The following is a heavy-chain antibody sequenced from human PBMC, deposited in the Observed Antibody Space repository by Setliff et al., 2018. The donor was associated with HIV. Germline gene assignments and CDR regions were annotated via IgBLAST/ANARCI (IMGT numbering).Heavy chain of an antibody. CDR3: ARGGRGWYMDC. CDR2: IRDKVNTYTT. D-gene: IGHD6-19*01. J-gene: IGHJ4*02. CDR1: GLTFSNLW. V-gene: IGHV3-72*01. Sequence: GGSLRLSCAVSGLTFSNLWMMWVRQGPGKGPEWVGRIRDKVNTYTTKYAASVKGRFTISRDDSKNSLFLQLNSLKTEDTAVYYCARGGRGWYMDCWGQGTLVTVSS.